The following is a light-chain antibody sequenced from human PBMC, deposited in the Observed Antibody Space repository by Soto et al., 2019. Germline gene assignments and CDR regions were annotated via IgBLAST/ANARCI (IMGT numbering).Light chain of an antibody. CDR1: QGISTY. J-gene: IGKJ1*01. CDR2: AAS. CDR3: QQYNSYST. V-gene: IGKV1-39*01. Sequence: DIQMTQSPSSLSASVGDRVTITCRASQGISTYLNWYQQKPGKAPKLLIYAASSLQSGVPSRFSGSGSETDFTLTISSLQPEDFATYYCQQYNSYSTFGQGTKADI.